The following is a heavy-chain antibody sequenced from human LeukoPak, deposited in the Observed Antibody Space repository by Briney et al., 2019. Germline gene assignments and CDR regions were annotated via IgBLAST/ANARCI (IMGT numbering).Heavy chain of an antibody. D-gene: IGHD3-10*01. Sequence: ASLKVSCKPSGYTFTCYYMHWVRQAPGQGLEWMGRINPNSGGTNYAHKFQGRVAITRDTSISTAYMEINRLRSDDTAVYYCARARRWFGEFDYWGQGTLVTVSS. CDR2: INPNSGGT. V-gene: IGHV1-2*06. CDR3: ARARRWFGEFDY. CDR1: GYTFTCYY. J-gene: IGHJ4*02.